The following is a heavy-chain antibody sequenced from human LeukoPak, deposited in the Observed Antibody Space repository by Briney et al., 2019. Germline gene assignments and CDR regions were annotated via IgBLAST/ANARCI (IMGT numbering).Heavy chain of an antibody. Sequence: PGRSLRLSCAASGFTFSSYGMHWVRQAPGEGLEWVAVISYDGSNKYYADFVKGRFTISRDNSKNTLYLQMNSLRAEDTAVYYCANPIWFGNYWGQGSLVTVSS. CDR3: ANPIWFGNY. J-gene: IGHJ4*02. D-gene: IGHD3-10*01. CDR2: ISYDGSNK. CDR1: GFTFSSYG. V-gene: IGHV3-30*18.